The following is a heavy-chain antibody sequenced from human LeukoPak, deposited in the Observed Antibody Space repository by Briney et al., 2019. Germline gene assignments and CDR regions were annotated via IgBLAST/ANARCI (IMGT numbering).Heavy chain of an antibody. CDR3: ATVFF. J-gene: IGHJ4*02. D-gene: IGHD3-3*01. CDR1: GGTFSSYA. V-gene: IGHV1-24*01. Sequence: GASVKVSCKASGGTFSSYAISWVRQAPGQGLEWMGGFDPEDGETIYAQKFQGRVTMTEDTSTDTAYMELSSLRSEDTAVYYCATVFFWGQGTLVTVSS. CDR2: FDPEDGET.